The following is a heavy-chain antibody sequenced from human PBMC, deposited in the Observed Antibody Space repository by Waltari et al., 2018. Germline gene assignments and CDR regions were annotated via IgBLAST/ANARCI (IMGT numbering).Heavy chain of an antibody. Sequence: QVQLQESGPGLVKPSETLSLTCTVSGGSISSYYWSWIRQPAGKGLEWIGRIYTSGSTNYNPSLKSRVTMSVDTSKNQFALKLSSVTDADTAVYYCARDGRFPYYYYYMDVWGKGTTVTISS. V-gene: IGHV4-4*07. D-gene: IGHD3-3*01. CDR2: IYTSGST. CDR3: ARDGRFPYYYYYMDV. J-gene: IGHJ6*03. CDR1: GGSISSYY.